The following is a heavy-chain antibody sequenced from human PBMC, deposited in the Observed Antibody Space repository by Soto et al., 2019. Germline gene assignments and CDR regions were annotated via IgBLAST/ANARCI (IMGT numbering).Heavy chain of an antibody. V-gene: IGHV3-11*01. CDR1: GFTFSDYY. Sequence: GGSLRLSCAASGFTFSDYYMSWIRQAPGKGLEWVSYISSSGSTIYYADSVKGRFTISRDNAKNSLYLQTNSLRAEDTAVYYCARDTPRIFGVVTPYYFDYWGQGTLVTVSS. J-gene: IGHJ4*02. CDR3: ARDTPRIFGVVTPYYFDY. CDR2: ISSSGSTI. D-gene: IGHD3-3*01.